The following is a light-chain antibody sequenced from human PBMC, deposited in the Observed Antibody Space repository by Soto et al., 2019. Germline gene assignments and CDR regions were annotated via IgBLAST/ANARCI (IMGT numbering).Light chain of an antibody. CDR2: DAS. J-gene: IGKJ4*01. CDR1: QSVSSY. Sequence: EIVLTQSPATLSLSPGERATLSCRASQSVSSYLAWYQQKPDQAPRLLIYDASNRATGIPARFSGSGSRTDFTLTISSLETEDFAVYYCQQYNNWPALTFGGGTKVEMK. CDR3: QQYNNWPALT. V-gene: IGKV3-11*01.